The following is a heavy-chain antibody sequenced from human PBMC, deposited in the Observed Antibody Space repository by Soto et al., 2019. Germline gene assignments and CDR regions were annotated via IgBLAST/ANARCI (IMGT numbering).Heavy chain of an antibody. V-gene: IGHV4-4*02. CDR3: ARDVGGYTYGYVFDY. CDR1: GGSISSSTW. D-gene: IGHD5-18*01. J-gene: IGHJ4*02. Sequence: PSETLSLTCVVSGGSISSSTWWSWVRQPPGKGLEWIGEIYHTGSTNYNPSFKSRVIMSIDKSKNQFSLNLSSVTAADTAVYYCARDVGGYTYGYVFDYWGQGTLVTVSS. CDR2: IYHTGST.